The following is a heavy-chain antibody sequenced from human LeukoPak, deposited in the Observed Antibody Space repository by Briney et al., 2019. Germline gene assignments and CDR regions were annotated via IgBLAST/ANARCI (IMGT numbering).Heavy chain of an antibody. CDR3: AKDRGYCSSTSCYMGY. J-gene: IGHJ4*02. CDR1: GFTFSSYA. Sequence: PGGSLRLSCAASGFTFSSYAMSWVRQAPGKGLEWVSAISGSGGSTYYADSVKGRFTISRDNSKNTLYLQMNSLRAEDTAVYYCAKDRGYCSSTSCYMGYWGQGTLVTVSS. V-gene: IGHV3-23*01. D-gene: IGHD2-2*02. CDR2: ISGSGGST.